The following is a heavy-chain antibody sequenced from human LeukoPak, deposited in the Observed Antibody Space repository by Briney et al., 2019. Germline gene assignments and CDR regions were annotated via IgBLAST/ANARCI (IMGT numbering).Heavy chain of an antibody. V-gene: IGHV4-39*07. Sequence: SETLSLTCAVSGGSITSSNYYWVWVRQTPGRGLECIVSVSHSGSTYYNPSLKSRFTISADTSKNHFSLKLDSVTTADTAVYYCARAPHITIFGILILKENYYYYMDVWGKGTTVTVSS. CDR3: ARAPHITIFGILILKENYYYYMDV. CDR1: GGSITSSNYY. CDR2: VSHSGST. J-gene: IGHJ6*03. D-gene: IGHD3-3*01.